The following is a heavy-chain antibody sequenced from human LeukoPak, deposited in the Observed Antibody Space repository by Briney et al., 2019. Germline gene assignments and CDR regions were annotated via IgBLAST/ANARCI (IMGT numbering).Heavy chain of an antibody. CDR1: GFTFSNYY. J-gene: IGHJ4*02. CDR3: ARAVEKSLDY. CDR2: ISSSDSTM. V-gene: IGHV3-11*01. Sequence: PGGSLRLPCAASGFTFSNYYMSWLRQAPGKGLEWVSYISSSDSTMYYADSVKGRFTISRDNAKNSLYLQMNSLRAEDTAVYYCARAVEKSLDYWGQGTLVTVSS.